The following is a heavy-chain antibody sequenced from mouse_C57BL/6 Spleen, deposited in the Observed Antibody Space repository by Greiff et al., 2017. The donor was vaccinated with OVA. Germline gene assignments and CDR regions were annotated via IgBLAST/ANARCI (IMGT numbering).Heavy chain of an antibody. CDR2: IDPETVGP. D-gene: IGHD1-1*01. J-gene: IGHJ2*01. V-gene: IGHV1-15*01. CDR1: GYTFTDYE. Sequence: VQLQQSGAELVRPGASVTLSCKASGYTFTDYEMHWVQQTPVHGLEWIGAIDPETVGPASNQKFKGKAILTADKSSSTAYMEHRSLTTEDSAVYYCTRAHYYDSRTSYFDDWGKGTTRTVST. CDR3: TRAHYYDSRTSYFDD.